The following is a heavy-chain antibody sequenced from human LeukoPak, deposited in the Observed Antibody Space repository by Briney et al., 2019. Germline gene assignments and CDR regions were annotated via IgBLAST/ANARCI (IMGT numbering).Heavy chain of an antibody. Sequence: PSETLYLTCTVSGGSISSYYWSWIRQPPGKGLEWIGYIYYSGSTNYNPSLKSRVTISVDTSKNQFSLKLSSVTAADTAVYYCARMYYYGSGSDYWGQGTLVTVSS. J-gene: IGHJ4*02. V-gene: IGHV4-59*01. CDR1: GGSISSYY. CDR3: ARMYYYGSGSDY. D-gene: IGHD3-10*01. CDR2: IYYSGST.